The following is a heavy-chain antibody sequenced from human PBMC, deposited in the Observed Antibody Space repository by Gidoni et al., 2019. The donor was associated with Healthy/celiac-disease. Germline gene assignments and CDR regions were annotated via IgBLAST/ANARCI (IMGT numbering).Heavy chain of an antibody. V-gene: IGHV4-39*01. CDR1: GGSIRSSSYY. J-gene: IGHJ6*02. D-gene: IGHD3-22*01. Sequence: QLQLQESGPGLVKPSETLSLTCTVSGGSIRSSSYYWGWTRQPPGKGLEWIGSIYYSGSTYYNPSLKSRVTISVDTSKNQFSLKLSSVTAADTAVYYCARDYDSRTYYYYGMDVWGQGTTVTVSS. CDR3: ARDYDSRTYYYYGMDV. CDR2: IYYSGST.